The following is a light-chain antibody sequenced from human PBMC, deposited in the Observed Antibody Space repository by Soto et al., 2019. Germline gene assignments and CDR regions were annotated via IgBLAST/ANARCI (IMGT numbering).Light chain of an antibody. CDR1: SCDVGGYNY. J-gene: IGLJ2*01. CDR2: EVS. Sequence: HSALTQPASVSGSPGQSITISCTGTSCDVGGYNYVSWYQQHPGKAPKLMIYEVSNRPSGVSNRFSGSKSGNTASLTISGLQAEDEADYYCSSYTSSSTLEGVFGGGTKLTVL. V-gene: IGLV2-14*01. CDR3: SSYTSSSTLEGV.